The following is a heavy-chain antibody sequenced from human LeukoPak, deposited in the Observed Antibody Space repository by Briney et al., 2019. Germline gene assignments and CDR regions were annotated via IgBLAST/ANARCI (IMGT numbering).Heavy chain of an antibody. D-gene: IGHD2-2*01. Sequence: AGGSLRLSCAASGFTFSSYAMTWVRQAPGKGLEWVSGIGGRGRSTYYADSVRGRFTISRDNSKNTLYLQMNSLRAKDTAVYYCAKDLFCNSASCYAADWGQGTLVTVSS. CDR3: AKDLFCNSASCYAAD. CDR1: GFTFSSYA. CDR2: IGGRGRST. V-gene: IGHV3-23*01. J-gene: IGHJ4*02.